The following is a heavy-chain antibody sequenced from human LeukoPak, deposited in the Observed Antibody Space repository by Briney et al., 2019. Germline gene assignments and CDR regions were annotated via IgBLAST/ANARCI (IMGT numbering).Heavy chain of an antibody. CDR3: AKDRRMMSAYYGMDV. CDR1: GFTFISYG. D-gene: IGHD3-16*01. V-gene: IGHV3-30*18. Sequence: GGSLRLSCKASGFTFISYGVHWVRQAPGKGLEWVSVISYDGGNQKYADSVKGRFTISRDNSKNTVYLQLNSLRAEDTAVYYCAKDRRMMSAYYGMDVWGQGTTVIVSS. CDR2: ISYDGGNQ. J-gene: IGHJ6*02.